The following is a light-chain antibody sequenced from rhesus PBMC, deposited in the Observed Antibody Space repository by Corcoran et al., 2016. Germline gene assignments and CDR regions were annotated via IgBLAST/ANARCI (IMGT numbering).Light chain of an antibody. Sequence: DIQMTQSPSSLSASVGDRVTITCQASQSLSNYLNWYQQKPGKIPKLLIYRASRLQSGIPSRFNGRGSGTDFTLTISSLQPEDFATYYCQQGYSYPLTFGGGTKVELK. CDR1: QSLSNY. CDR3: QQGYSYPLT. J-gene: IGKJ4*01. V-gene: IGKV1S9*01. CDR2: RAS.